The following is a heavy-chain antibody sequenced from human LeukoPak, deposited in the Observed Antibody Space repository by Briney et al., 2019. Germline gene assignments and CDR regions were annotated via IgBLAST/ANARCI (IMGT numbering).Heavy chain of an antibody. V-gene: IGHV4-38-2*02. CDR2: ISHSGST. CDR3: GRGEGGVDY. D-gene: IGHD2-8*01. Sequence: PSETLSLTCTVSGYSISSGYCWGWIRQPPGKGLEWIASISHSGSTYYNPSLKSRVTISVDMSKNQFSLQLSSVTAADTAVYYCGRGEGGVDYWGQGTLVTVSS. CDR1: GYSISSGYC. J-gene: IGHJ4*02.